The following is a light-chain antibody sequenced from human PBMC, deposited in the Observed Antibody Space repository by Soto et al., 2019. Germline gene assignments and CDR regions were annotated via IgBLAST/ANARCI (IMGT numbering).Light chain of an antibody. J-gene: IGKJ5*01. CDR3: QQRSNWPTWLT. Sequence: ETVETHSPRTRCSWRGENPTHSCRASQSISSRSLAWYQQKPGQAPRLLIYDASNRATGIPARFSGSGSGTDFTLTSSSLEPEDFAVYYCQQRSNWPTWLTFGQGTRLEIK. CDR2: DAS. CDR1: QSISSRS. V-gene: IGKV3-11*01.